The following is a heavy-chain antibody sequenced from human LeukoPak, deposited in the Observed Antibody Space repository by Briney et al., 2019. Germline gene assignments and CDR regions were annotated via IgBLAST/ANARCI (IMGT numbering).Heavy chain of an antibody. CDR3: ARAPRWFGEFPPYYFDY. Sequence: GGSLGLSCAASGFTVTSSYMNWVRQAPGKGLEWVSIVYSDGTTYYADSVKGRFTISRDNSKSTLYLQMNRLRAEDTAVYYCARAPRWFGEFPPYYFDYWGQGTLVTVSS. V-gene: IGHV3-66*01. D-gene: IGHD3-10*01. CDR1: GFTVTSSY. CDR2: VYSDGTT. J-gene: IGHJ4*02.